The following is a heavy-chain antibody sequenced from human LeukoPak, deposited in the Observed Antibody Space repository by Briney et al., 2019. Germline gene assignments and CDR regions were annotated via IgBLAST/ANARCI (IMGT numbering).Heavy chain of an antibody. J-gene: IGHJ4*02. CDR2: MNPNSGNT. V-gene: IGHV1-8*01. Sequence: ASVKVSCKASGYTFTRYDINWVRQATGQGREWMGWMNPNSGNTGYAQKFQGRVTMTRNTSISTAYMELSSLRSEDTAVYYCARGPYGAVAGTFGDLDYWGQGTLVTVSS. D-gene: IGHD6-19*01. CDR3: ARGPYGAVAGTFGDLDY. CDR1: GYTFTRYD.